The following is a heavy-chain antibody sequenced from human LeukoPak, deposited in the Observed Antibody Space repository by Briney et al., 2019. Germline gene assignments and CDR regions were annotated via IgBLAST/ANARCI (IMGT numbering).Heavy chain of an antibody. CDR3: ARGGGYCTNGVCYTAIAHYYFDY. CDR1: GGTFSSYA. D-gene: IGHD2-8*01. CDR2: IIPIFGTA. J-gene: IGHJ4*02. Sequence: RASVKVSCKASGGTFSSYAISWVRQAPGQGLEWMGGIIPIFGTANYAQKFQGRVTITADESTSTAYMELSSLRSEDTAVYYCARGGGYCTNGVCYTAIAHYYFDYWGQGTLVTVSS. V-gene: IGHV1-69*01.